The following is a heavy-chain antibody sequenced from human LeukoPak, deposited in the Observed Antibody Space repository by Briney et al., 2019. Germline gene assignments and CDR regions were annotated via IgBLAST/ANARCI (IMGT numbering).Heavy chain of an antibody. V-gene: IGHV3-33*01. J-gene: IGHJ4*02. D-gene: IGHD6-13*01. CDR2: IWFDGIGK. CDR1: GFTFSNYG. Sequence: GGSLRLSCAASGFTFSNYGMHWVRQAPGKGLEWVAIIWFDGIGKYYADSVKGRFTISRDNSKNTLYLQLSSLRAENTAVYYCARDMAGSWYADCWGQGTLVTVSS. CDR3: ARDMAGSWYADC.